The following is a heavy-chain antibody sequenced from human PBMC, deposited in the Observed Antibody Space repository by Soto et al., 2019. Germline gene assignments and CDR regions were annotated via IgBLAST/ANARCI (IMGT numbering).Heavy chain of an antibody. CDR1: GFTFDDYA. V-gene: IGHV3-9*01. CDR3: AKGMSGWRQGQFDY. D-gene: IGHD6-25*01. CDR2: ISWNSGSI. J-gene: IGHJ4*02. Sequence: PGGSLRLSCAASGFTFDDYAMHWVRQAPGKGLEWVSGISWNSGSIGYADSVKGRFTISRDNAKNSLYLQMNSLRAEDTALYYCAKGMSGWRQGQFDYWGQGTLVTVSS.